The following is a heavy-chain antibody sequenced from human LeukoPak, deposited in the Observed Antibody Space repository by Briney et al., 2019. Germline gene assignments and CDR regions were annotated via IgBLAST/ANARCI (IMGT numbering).Heavy chain of an antibody. Sequence: PGGSLRLSCAASGFTFSGSAMHWVRQASGKGLEWVGRIRSKANSYATAYAASVKGRFTISRDDSKNTAYLQMNSLKTEDTAVYFCTTVHRVRFGDLWYYYGMDVWGRGTTVTVSS. J-gene: IGHJ6*02. V-gene: IGHV3-73*01. CDR1: GFTFSGSA. CDR3: TTVHRVRFGDLWYYYGMDV. D-gene: IGHD3-10*01. CDR2: IRSKANSYAT.